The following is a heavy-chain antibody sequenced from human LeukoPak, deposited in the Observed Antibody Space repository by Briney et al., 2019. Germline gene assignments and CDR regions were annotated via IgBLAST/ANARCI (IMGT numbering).Heavy chain of an antibody. J-gene: IGHJ4*02. Sequence: GESLRLSCAASGFTFSSYSMNWVRQAPGKGLEWVSSISSSSSHIYYADSVKGRFTISRDNAKNSLYLQMNSLRAEDTAVYYCARAPRYYGSGSYLLGYWGQGTLVTVSS. CDR2: ISSSSSHI. CDR3: ARAPRYYGSGSYLLGY. CDR1: GFTFSSYS. V-gene: IGHV3-21*01. D-gene: IGHD3-10*01.